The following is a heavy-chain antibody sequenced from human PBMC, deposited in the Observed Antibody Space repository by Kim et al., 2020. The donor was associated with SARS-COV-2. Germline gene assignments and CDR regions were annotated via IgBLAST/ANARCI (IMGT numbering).Heavy chain of an antibody. CDR2: ISSSSSTI. J-gene: IGHJ4*02. CDR1: GFTFSSYS. V-gene: IGHV3-48*02. D-gene: IGHD2-15*01. CDR3: ARGLVTPGQGSTALDY. Sequence: GGSLRLSCAASGFTFSSYSMNWVRQAPGKGLEWVSYISSSSSTIDYADSVKGRFTISRDNAKNSLYLQMNSLRDEDTAVYYCARGLVTPGQGSTALDYWGQGTLVTVSS.